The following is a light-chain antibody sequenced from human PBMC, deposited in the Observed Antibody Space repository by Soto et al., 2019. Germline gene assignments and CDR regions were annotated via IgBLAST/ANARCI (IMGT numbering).Light chain of an antibody. J-gene: IGKJ5*01. Sequence: EIVMTQSPATLSVSPEERATLSCRGSQSVSSNLAWYQQKPGQAPRLLIYGASTRTTGIPARFSGSGSGTEFTLTISSLQSEDFAVYYCQQYNNWPSITFGQGTRLEIK. CDR2: GAS. V-gene: IGKV3-15*01. CDR3: QQYNNWPSIT. CDR1: QSVSSN.